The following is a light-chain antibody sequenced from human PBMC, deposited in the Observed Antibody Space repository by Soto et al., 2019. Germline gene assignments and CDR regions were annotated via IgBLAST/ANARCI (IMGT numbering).Light chain of an antibody. CDR1: QSVSSN. V-gene: IGKV3D-15*01. Sequence: EVLMTQSPATLSLSPGERTTLSCRASQSVSSNLAWYQQRRGQAPRLLIYGASSRATGIPARFSGSGSGTEFTLTISSLQSEDFAVYYCQQYYNWPPLTFGGGTKVEIK. CDR3: QQYYNWPPLT. CDR2: GAS. J-gene: IGKJ4*01.